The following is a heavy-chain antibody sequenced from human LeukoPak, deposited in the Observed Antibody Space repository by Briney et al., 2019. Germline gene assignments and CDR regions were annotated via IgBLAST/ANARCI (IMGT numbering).Heavy chain of an antibody. D-gene: IGHD5-18*01. Sequence: PGGSLRLSCAASGFTFSSYAMSWVRQPPGKGLEWIGSIYSSGSTYYNSSLKSRVTISIDTSKNQVSLKMSSVTAADTAVYYCARTTEGGYTYGYFYYYYMDVWGKGTTVTISS. CDR3: ARTTEGGYTYGYFYYYYMDV. V-gene: IGHV4-59*05. J-gene: IGHJ6*03. CDR2: IYSSGST. CDR1: GFTFSSYA.